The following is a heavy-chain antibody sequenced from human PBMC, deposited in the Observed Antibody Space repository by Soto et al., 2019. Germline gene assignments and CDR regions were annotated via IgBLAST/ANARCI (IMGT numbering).Heavy chain of an antibody. D-gene: IGHD6-13*01. Sequence: PSETLSLTCAVSGGSISSSNWWSWVRQPPGKGPEWIGEIYHSGSTNYNPSLKSRVTISVNKSKNQFSLKLSSVTAADTAVYYCARDAPTIAAAGRGLYNWFDPWGQGTLVTVSS. CDR3: ARDAPTIAAAGRGLYNWFDP. J-gene: IGHJ5*02. CDR2: IYHSGST. CDR1: GGSISSSNW. V-gene: IGHV4-4*02.